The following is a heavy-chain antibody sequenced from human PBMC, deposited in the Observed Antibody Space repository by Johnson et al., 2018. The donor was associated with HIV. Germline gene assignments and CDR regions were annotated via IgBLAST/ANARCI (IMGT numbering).Heavy chain of an antibody. CDR2: ISYDGSNK. V-gene: IGHV3-30*03. CDR3: AREWDPRTPDAFDI. CDR1: GFTFSSYG. Sequence: QVQLVESGGGVVQPGRSLRLSCAASGFTFSSYGMHWVRQAPGKGLEWVAVISYDGSNKYYADSVKGRFTISRDNYKNTLYLQMNSLRAEDTAVYYCAREWDPRTPDAFDIWGQGTMVTVSS. D-gene: IGHD1-26*01. J-gene: IGHJ3*02.